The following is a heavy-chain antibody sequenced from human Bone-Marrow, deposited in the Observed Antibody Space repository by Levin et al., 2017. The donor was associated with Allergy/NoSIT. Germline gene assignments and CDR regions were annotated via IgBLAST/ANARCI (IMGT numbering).Heavy chain of an antibody. J-gene: IGHJ4*02. D-gene: IGHD4-23*01. Sequence: LRLSCTVSGGSISGGDYYWTWIRQSPGKGLEWIGYIYSSGTTHYNPSLQSRLTISLDTSKGQFSLRLKSVTAADTAVYFCARDWGGNGYFDYWGQGTLVTVSS. CDR2: IYSSGTT. CDR3: ARDWGGNGYFDY. CDR1: GGSISGGDYY. V-gene: IGHV4-30-4*01.